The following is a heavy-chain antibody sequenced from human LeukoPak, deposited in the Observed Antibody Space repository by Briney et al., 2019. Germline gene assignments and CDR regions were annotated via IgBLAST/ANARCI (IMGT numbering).Heavy chain of an antibody. D-gene: IGHD6-13*01. Sequence: PGGSLGLSCAASGFTFSSYAMSWVRQAPGKGLEWVSAISGSGGSTYYADSVKGRFTISRDNSKNTLYLQMNSLRAEDTAVYYCAKDHRLAAAGFPNWFDPWGQGTLVTVSS. V-gene: IGHV3-23*01. CDR1: GFTFSSYA. CDR2: ISGSGGST. CDR3: AKDHRLAAAGFPNWFDP. J-gene: IGHJ5*02.